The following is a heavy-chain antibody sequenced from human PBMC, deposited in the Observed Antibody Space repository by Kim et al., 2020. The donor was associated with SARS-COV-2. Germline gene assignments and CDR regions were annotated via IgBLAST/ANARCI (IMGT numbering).Heavy chain of an antibody. D-gene: IGHD6-6*01. J-gene: IGHJ5*02. CDR3: ARDAPGSSHYLDA. V-gene: IGHV3-23*01. CDR2: ISAGGRRT. Sequence: GGSLRLSCVASGFTFRSYAMSWVRQGPGKGLEWVSAISAGGRRTYYADSVKGRFTIFRDDSRNILDLQINSLRTEDTALYSCARDAPGSSHYLDAWGRGTFVTVSS. CDR1: GFTFRSYA.